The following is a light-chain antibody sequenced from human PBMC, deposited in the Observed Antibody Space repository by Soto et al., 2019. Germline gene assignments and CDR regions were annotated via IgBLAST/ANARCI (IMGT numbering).Light chain of an antibody. CDR1: QSVSSSY. Sequence: EIVLTQSPGTLSLSPGERATLSCRASQSVSSSYLAWYQQKPGQAPRLLIYGASSRSTGIPDTFSGSGSGTDFTLTISRLEPEDVAVYYCQQYGSSPLTFGKGTKLHIK. CDR2: GAS. V-gene: IGKV3-20*01. CDR3: QQYGSSPLT. J-gene: IGKJ2*01.